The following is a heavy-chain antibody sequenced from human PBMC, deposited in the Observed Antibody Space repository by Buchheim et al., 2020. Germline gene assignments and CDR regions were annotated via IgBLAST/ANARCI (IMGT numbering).Heavy chain of an antibody. J-gene: IGHJ4*01. CDR3: ARGHRILRFLGRLTYFDY. D-gene: IGHD3-3*01. CDR1: GDSISTYL. CDR2: VSYSGKT. Sequence: QVQLQESGPGLVKPSETLSLTCTVSGDSISTYLWSWIRQPPGKGLEWIGYVSYSGKTNINPSLKSRVTMSVDTYKNQFSLRLNSVTAADTAVYYCARGHRILRFLGRLTYFDYWGHGAL. V-gene: IGHV4-59*13.